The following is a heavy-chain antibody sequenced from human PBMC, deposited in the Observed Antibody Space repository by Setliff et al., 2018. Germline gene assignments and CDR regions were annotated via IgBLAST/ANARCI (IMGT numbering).Heavy chain of an antibody. Sequence: GGSLRLSCSVSGITFKNAWMTWVRQAPGKGPEWVGRIKSSIEGATSDYGAPAKGRFTISRDDSKNMIYLQMNNLKTEDTGFYYCTTGPRDSRNYMTWLDSWGQGTRVTVSS. V-gene: IGHV3-15*01. D-gene: IGHD4-4*01. CDR2: IKSSIEGATS. CDR3: TTGPRDSRNYMTWLDS. CDR1: GITFKNAW. J-gene: IGHJ5*01.